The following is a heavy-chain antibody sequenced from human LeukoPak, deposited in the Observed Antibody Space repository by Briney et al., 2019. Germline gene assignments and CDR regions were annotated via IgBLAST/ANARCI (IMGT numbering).Heavy chain of an antibody. CDR1: GFTFSSYS. D-gene: IGHD6-13*01. Sequence: GESLKISCAASGFTFSSYSMNWVRQAPGKGLEWVSSISSSSSYIYYADSVKGRFTISRDNAKNSLYLQMNSLRAEDTAVYYCAREFGSRLNNWFDPWGQGTLVTVSS. V-gene: IGHV3-21*01. CDR2: ISSSSSYI. CDR3: AREFGSRLNNWFDP. J-gene: IGHJ5*02.